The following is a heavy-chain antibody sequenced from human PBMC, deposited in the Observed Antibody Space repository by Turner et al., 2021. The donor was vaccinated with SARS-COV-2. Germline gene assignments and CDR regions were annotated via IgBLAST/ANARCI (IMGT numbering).Heavy chain of an antibody. CDR1: GFTSSSYG. J-gene: IGHJ4*02. V-gene: IGHV3-30*18. Sequence: QVQLVESGGGVVQPGRSLRLSCAASGFTSSSYGMHWVRQAPGKGLEWVAVISYDGSNKYYADSVKGRFTISRDNSKNTLYLQMNSLRAEDTAVYYCAKDRGTMIEGFDYWGQGTLVTVSS. CDR2: ISYDGSNK. D-gene: IGHD3-22*01. CDR3: AKDRGTMIEGFDY.